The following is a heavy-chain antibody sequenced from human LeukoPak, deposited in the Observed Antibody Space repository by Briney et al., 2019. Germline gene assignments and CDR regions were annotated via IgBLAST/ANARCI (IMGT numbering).Heavy chain of an antibody. Sequence: SETLSLTCTVSGGSISSYYWSWVRQPAGKGLEWIGRIYTSGSTNYNPSLKSRVTMSVDTSKNQFSLKLSSVTAADTAVYYCARSPFDGNWFDPWGQGTLVTVSS. CDR2: IYTSGST. V-gene: IGHV4-4*07. CDR3: ARSPFDGNWFDP. D-gene: IGHD2-8*01. J-gene: IGHJ5*02. CDR1: GGSISSYY.